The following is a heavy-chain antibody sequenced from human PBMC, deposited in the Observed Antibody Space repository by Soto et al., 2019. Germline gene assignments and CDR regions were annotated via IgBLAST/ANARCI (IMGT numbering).Heavy chain of an antibody. J-gene: IGHJ6*03. Sequence: QVPLVQSGAEVKKPGSSVYVSCKASGGTFSSYSINWVRQAPGQGLEWMGRILPILGAANYAQKFQGRVTITADTSTNTAYMELSSLRSEDTAVYFCARGADAARPPYYYYMDVWGKGTAVTVS. CDR3: ARGADAARPPYYYYMDV. CDR2: ILPILGAA. CDR1: GGTFSSYS. V-gene: IGHV1-69*08. D-gene: IGHD6-6*01.